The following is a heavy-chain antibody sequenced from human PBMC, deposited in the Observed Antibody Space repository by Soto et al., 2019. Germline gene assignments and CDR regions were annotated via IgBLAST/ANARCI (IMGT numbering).Heavy chain of an antibody. CDR3: ARGLPLGYSSGWSYYYYGMDV. J-gene: IGHJ6*02. V-gene: IGHV3-21*01. Sequence: GGSLRLSCAASGFTFSSYSMNWVRQAPGKGLEWVSSISSSSSYIYYADSVKGRFTISRDNAKNSLYLQMNSLRAEDTAVYYCARGLPLGYSSGWSYYYYGMDVWGQGTTVTVSS. CDR2: ISSSSSYI. CDR1: GFTFSSYS. D-gene: IGHD6-19*01.